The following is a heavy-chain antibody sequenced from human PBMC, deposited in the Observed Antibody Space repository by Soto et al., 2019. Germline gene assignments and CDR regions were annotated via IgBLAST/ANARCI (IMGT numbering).Heavy chain of an antibody. J-gene: IGHJ4*01. V-gene: IGHV3-30*04. D-gene: IGHD2-2*02. CDR1: GFTFSSYT. CDR2: MSYDVKNK. CDR3: AREKNIKYPDY. Sequence: GGSLRLSCAASGFTFSSYTMHWVRQAPGKGLEWVAIMSYDVKNKYYADSVKGRFTISRENSKNTLYLQMNSLRAEDTAVYYCAREKNIKYPDYWGDGTLVIVSP.